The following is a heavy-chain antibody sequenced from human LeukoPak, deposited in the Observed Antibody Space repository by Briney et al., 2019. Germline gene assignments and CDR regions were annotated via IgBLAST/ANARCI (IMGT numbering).Heavy chain of an antibody. Sequence: GASVKVSCKASGYTFTGYYMHWVRQAPGQGLEWMGWINPNSGGTNYAQKLQGRVTMTTDTSTSTAYMELRSLRSDDTAVYYRASDIAEGVVTTYYFDYWGQGTLVTVSS. D-gene: IGHD3-3*01. V-gene: IGHV1-2*02. CDR3: ASDIAEGVVTTYYFDY. J-gene: IGHJ4*02. CDR1: GYTFTGYY. CDR2: INPNSGGT.